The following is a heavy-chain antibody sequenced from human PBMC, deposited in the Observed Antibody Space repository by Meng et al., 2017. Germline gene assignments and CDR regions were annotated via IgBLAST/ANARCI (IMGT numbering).Heavy chain of an antibody. V-gene: IGHV1-69*06. D-gene: IGHD1-26*01. Sequence: SGVEVEKAGSSVKVSCKASGGTFSSYAISWVRQAPGQGLEWMGGIIPIFGTANYAQKFQGRVTITADKSTSTAYMELSSLRSEDTAVYYCARDGVGATEGYFDYWGQGTLVTVSS. J-gene: IGHJ4*02. CDR1: GGTFSSYA. CDR3: ARDGVGATEGYFDY. CDR2: IIPIFGTA.